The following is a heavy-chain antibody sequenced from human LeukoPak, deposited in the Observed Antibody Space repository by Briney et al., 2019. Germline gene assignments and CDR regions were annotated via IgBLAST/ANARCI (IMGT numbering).Heavy chain of an antibody. Sequence: ASVKVSCKASGNTFTTYDINWVRQATGQGLEWMGWMNPNSASTGYAQKFQGRVTMTRNTSITTAYMELGSLRSEDTAVYYCARAFSSGYDSYAAFDLWGQGTMVTVSS. CDR3: ARAFSSGYDSYAAFDL. V-gene: IGHV1-8*01. D-gene: IGHD5-12*01. J-gene: IGHJ3*01. CDR2: MNPNSAST. CDR1: GNTFTTYD.